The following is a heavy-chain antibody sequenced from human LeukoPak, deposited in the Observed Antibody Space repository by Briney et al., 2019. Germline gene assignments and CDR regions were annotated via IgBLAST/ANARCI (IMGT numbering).Heavy chain of an antibody. CDR1: GSILTELS. Sequence: ASVKVSCKVSGSILTELSMHWVRQAPGKGLEWMGGFDPEDGETFYAQDFQGRVTMTEDTTTDTAYMELSSLRSEDTAVYYCATVILGEVATFFDYWGQGTLVTVSS. V-gene: IGHV1-24*01. J-gene: IGHJ4*02. CDR3: ATVILGEVATFFDY. CDR2: FDPEDGET. D-gene: IGHD5-12*01.